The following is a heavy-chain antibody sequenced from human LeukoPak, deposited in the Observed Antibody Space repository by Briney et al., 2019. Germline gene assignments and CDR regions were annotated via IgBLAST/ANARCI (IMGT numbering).Heavy chain of an antibody. J-gene: IGHJ2*01. CDR3: EARDSGPVAVAGWYFDL. Sequence: GGSLRLSCAGSEFSFSNTWLTWVRQAPGKDLEWIGHIQTQRDGGTTNYAPAVRGRFTISRDDSKDTLYLQMNSLQTEDTAMYYCEARDSGPVAVAGWYFDLWGRGTLVTVSS. V-gene: IGHV3-15*06. CDR2: IQTQRDGGTT. D-gene: IGHD6-19*01. CDR1: EFSFSNTW.